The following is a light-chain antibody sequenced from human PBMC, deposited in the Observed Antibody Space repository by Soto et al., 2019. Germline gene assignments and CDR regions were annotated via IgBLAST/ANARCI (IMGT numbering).Light chain of an antibody. CDR3: QQYNSFST. J-gene: IGKJ1*01. CDR1: QNINIY. V-gene: IGKV1-5*01. CDR2: DAS. Sequence: DIQMTQSPSSLSASVGDRVSITCRASQNINIYLNWYQQKPGKAPKRLIYDASRVKSGVPSRFSGSGSGKAFTLTISSLQPDDFGTYYCQQYNSFSTFGQGTRVEIK.